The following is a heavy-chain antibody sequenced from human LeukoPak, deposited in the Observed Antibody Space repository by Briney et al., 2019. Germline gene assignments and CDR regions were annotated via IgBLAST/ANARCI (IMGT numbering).Heavy chain of an antibody. CDR1: GFTFSSYS. V-gene: IGHV3-21*01. J-gene: IGHJ4*02. CDR3: ARGYSSGWQPTRNYFDY. D-gene: IGHD6-19*01. Sequence: GGSLRLSCAASGFTFSSYSMNWVRQAPGKGLEWASSISSSSSYIYYADSVKGRFTISRDNAKNSLYLQMNSLRAEDTAVYYCARGYSSGWQPTRNYFDYWGQGTLVTVSS. CDR2: ISSSSSYI.